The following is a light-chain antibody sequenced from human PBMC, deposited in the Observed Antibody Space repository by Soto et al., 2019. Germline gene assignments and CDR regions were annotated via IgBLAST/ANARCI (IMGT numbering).Light chain of an antibody. Sequence: IVLTQSPGTLSLSPGERATLSCRASQSVSSSYLAWYQKKPGQAPRLLIYGASRRAIGIPDRLSGSGSGTDFTLTISRLEPEDFAVYYCRQYGNSPWTLGQGTKVEIK. CDR1: QSVSSSY. CDR2: GAS. CDR3: RQYGNSPWT. J-gene: IGKJ1*01. V-gene: IGKV3-20*01.